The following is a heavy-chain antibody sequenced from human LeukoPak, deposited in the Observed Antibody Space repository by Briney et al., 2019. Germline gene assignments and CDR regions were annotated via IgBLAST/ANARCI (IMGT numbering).Heavy chain of an antibody. CDR3: AREGQDYYDSSGSTNDAFDI. Sequence: PGGSLRLSCAASGFTFSSYGMHWVRQAPGKGLEWVAFIRYDGRNKYYADSVKGRFTVSRDNAKNTLYLQMNSLRAEDTAVYYCAREGQDYYDSSGSTNDAFDIWGQGTMVTVSS. V-gene: IGHV3-30*02. CDR1: GFTFSSYG. CDR2: IRYDGRNK. J-gene: IGHJ3*02. D-gene: IGHD3-22*01.